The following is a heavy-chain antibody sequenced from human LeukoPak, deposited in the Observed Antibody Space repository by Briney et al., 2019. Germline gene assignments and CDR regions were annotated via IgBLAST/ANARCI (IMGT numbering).Heavy chain of an antibody. CDR1: GFTFSSFA. CDR2: IIGSGGST. CDR3: VKSRPESWRFGDFDY. V-gene: IGHV3-23*01. Sequence: GGSLRLSCAASGFTFSSFALSWVRQAPGKGLDWVSSIIGSGGSTYYADSVKGRFTISRDNSKNTLYLQMSTLRAEDTAVYYCVKSRPESWRFGDFDYWGQGTLVTVSS. J-gene: IGHJ4*02. D-gene: IGHD6-13*01.